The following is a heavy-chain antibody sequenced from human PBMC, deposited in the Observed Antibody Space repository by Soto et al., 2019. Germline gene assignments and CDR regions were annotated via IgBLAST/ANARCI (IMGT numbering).Heavy chain of an antibody. V-gene: IGHV3-48*02. CDR1: GFTFSSYS. CDR2: ISSSGYTI. J-gene: IGHJ4*02. Sequence: VGSLRLSCAASGFTFSSYSMNWVRQATGKGLEWVSYISSSGYTIYYADSEKGRFTISRDNAKNSQYLQMNSLRDDDTAVYYCARDESWSGGRCYGTKNYCDCWGQGTQVTVSS. D-gene: IGHD2-15*01. CDR3: ARDESWSGGRCYGTKNYCDC.